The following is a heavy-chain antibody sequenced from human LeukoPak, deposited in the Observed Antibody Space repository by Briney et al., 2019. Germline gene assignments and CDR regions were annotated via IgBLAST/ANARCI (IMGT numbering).Heavy chain of an antibody. CDR2: IWDDGSNK. J-gene: IGHJ4*02. CDR3: ARSLGSEGYFDY. Sequence: GGSLRLSCAASGFTFSSYGMRWVRQAPGKGLEWVAAIWDDGSNKYYAASVKGRFTISRDNSKNTLYLQMNSLRAEDTAVYYCARSLGSEGYFDYWGQGTLVTVSS. D-gene: IGHD3-10*01. CDR1: GFTFSSYG. V-gene: IGHV3-33*01.